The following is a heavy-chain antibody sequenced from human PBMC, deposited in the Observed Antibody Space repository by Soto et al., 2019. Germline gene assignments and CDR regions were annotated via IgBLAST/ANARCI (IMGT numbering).Heavy chain of an antibody. CDR1: GFTFSGSA. CDR3: ASPYCNTTSCYIDV. Sequence: PGGTLRLSCAASGFTFSGSAMHWVRQASGKGLEWVGRIRSKANSYATAYAASVKGRFTISRDDSKNMAYLQMNSLKTEDTAVYYCASPYCNTTSCYIDVWGQGTTVTVSS. J-gene: IGHJ6*03. CDR2: IRSKANSYAT. D-gene: IGHD2-2*01. V-gene: IGHV3-73*01.